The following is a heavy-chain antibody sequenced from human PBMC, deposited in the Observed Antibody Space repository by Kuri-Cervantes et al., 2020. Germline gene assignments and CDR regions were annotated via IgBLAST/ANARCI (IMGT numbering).Heavy chain of an antibody. D-gene: IGHD3-3*01. V-gene: IGHV3-30-3*01. CDR2: ISYDGSNK. CDR3: ARGHTYYDFWSGYYYFDY. J-gene: IGHJ4*02. Sequence: LSLTCAASGFTFSSYAMHWVRQAPGKGLEWVAVISYDGSNKYYADSVKGRFTISRDNSKNTLYLQMNSLRAEDTAVYYCARGHTYYDFWSGYYYFDYWGQGTLVTVSS. CDR1: GFTFSSYA.